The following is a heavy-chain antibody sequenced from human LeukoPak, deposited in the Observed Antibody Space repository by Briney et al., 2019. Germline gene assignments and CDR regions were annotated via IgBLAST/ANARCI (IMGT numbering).Heavy chain of an antibody. Sequence: GGSLRLSCAASGFTFSSYAMSWVRQAPGKGLEWVSAISGSGGSTYYADSVKGRFTISRDNSKNTLYLQMNSLRAEDTAVYYCAKGSTIMSYYYGMDVWGQGTTVTVSS. CDR3: AKGSTIMSYYYGMDV. D-gene: IGHD3-3*01. CDR1: GFTFSSYA. J-gene: IGHJ6*02. CDR2: ISGSGGST. V-gene: IGHV3-23*01.